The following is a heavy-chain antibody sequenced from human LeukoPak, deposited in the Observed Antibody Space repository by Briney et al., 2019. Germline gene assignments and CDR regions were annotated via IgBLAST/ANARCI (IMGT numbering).Heavy chain of an antibody. CDR3: ARDFGPAYGAGDY. V-gene: IGHV3-30*03. Sequence: GGSLRLSCAASGFTFSSYGMHWVRQAPGKGLEWVAVISYDGSNKYYADSVKGRFTSSRDNSKNTLYLQMNSLRAEDTAVYYCARDFGPAYGAGDYWGQGTLVTVSS. D-gene: IGHD1-26*01. CDR2: ISYDGSNK. J-gene: IGHJ4*02. CDR1: GFTFSSYG.